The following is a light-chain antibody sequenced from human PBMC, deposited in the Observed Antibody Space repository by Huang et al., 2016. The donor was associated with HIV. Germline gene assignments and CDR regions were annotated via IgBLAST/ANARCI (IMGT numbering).Light chain of an antibody. V-gene: IGKV3-15*01. CDR1: QRVNTN. CDR2: DAS. J-gene: IGKJ1*01. CDR3: HQYNNWPWT. Sequence: EIVMTQSPGTASVSPGERATLLCRTSQRVNTNLAWFQRNNGQAPRHLVHDASTRANGIPGRFSGSGSGTEFTLTIASLQYEDFALYYCHQYNNWPWTFGQGTKVEI.